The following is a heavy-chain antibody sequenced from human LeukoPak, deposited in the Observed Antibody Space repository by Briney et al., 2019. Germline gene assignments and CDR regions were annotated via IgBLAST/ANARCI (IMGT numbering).Heavy chain of an antibody. CDR1: GYSISSGYY. Sequence: SETLSLTCTVSGYSISSGYYWGWIRQPPGKGLEWIGSFYDSGNTYYNPSLKSRVTISVDTSKNQFSLKLNSVTAADTAVYYCARNGAYNLDYWGQGTLVTVSS. CDR3: ARNGAYNLDY. V-gene: IGHV4-38-2*02. D-gene: IGHD1-14*01. J-gene: IGHJ4*02. CDR2: FYDSGNT.